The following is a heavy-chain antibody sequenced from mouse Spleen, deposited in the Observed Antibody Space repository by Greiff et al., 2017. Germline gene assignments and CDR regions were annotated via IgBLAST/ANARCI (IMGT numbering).Heavy chain of an antibody. J-gene: IGHJ2*01. CDR1: GYSITSGYY. D-gene: IGHD1-1*01. V-gene: IGHV3-6*01. Sequence: EVKLMESGPGLVKPSQSLSLTCSVTGYSITSGYYWNWIRQFPGNKLEWMGYISYDGSNNYNPSLKNRISITRDTSKNQFFLKLNSVTTEDTATYYCARRITTVVATPFDYWGQGTTLTVSS. CDR2: ISYDGSN. CDR3: ARRITTVVATPFDY.